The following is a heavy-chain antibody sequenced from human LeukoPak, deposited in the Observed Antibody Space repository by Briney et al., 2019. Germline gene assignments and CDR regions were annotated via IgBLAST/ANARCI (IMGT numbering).Heavy chain of an antibody. J-gene: IGHJ6*02. CDR2: FDPEDGET. Sequence: GASVKVSCKVSGYTLTELSMHWVRQAPGKGLEWMGGFDPEDGETIYAQKFQGRVTMTEDTSTDTAYMELSSLRSEDTAVYYCATDSRSGWSDYCYYGMDVWGQGTTVTVSS. V-gene: IGHV1-24*01. CDR1: GYTLTELS. CDR3: ATDSRSGWSDYCYYGMDV. D-gene: IGHD6-19*01.